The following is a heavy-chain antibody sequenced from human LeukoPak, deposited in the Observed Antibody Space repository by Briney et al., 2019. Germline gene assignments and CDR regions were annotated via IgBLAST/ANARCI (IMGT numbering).Heavy chain of an antibody. CDR2: ISGSGDTI. V-gene: IGHV3-23*01. D-gene: IGHD6-19*01. CDR1: GFTFSRYA. Sequence: GGSLRLSCAASGFTFSRYAMSWVRQAPGKGLEWVSAISGSGDTIYYADSVKGRFTISRDNSKNTLYLQMNGLRVEDTAVYYCARQPGLAVAGRFDYWGQGTPVTVSS. J-gene: IGHJ4*02. CDR3: ARQPGLAVAGRFDY.